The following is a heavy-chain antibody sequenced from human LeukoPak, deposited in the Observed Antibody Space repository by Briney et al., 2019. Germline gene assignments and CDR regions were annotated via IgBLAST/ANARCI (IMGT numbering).Heavy chain of an antibody. Sequence: GASVKVSCKVSGYTLTELSMHWVRQAPGKGLEWMGGFDPEDGETIYAQKFQGRVTMTEDTSTDTAYMELSSLRSEDTAVYYCTVATGYYDSSGYYDVDYWGQGTLVTVSS. CDR3: TVATGYYDSSGYYDVDY. CDR1: GYTLTELS. D-gene: IGHD3-22*01. CDR2: FDPEDGET. J-gene: IGHJ4*02. V-gene: IGHV1-24*01.